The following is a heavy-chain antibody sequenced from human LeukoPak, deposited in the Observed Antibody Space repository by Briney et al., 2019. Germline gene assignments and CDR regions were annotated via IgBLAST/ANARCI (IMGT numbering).Heavy chain of an antibody. J-gene: IGHJ4*02. CDR1: GGSFSGYY. CDR2: ITHTGST. CDR3: ARKGGFLNPPDH. Sequence: SETLSLTCAVYGGSFSGYYWTWIRQSPWKGLEWIGEITHTGSTNYNPSLKSRVTISVDTSKNQFSLKLNSVTAADTAVYYCARKGGFLNPPDHWGQGALVTVSS. V-gene: IGHV4-34*01. D-gene: IGHD2/OR15-2a*01.